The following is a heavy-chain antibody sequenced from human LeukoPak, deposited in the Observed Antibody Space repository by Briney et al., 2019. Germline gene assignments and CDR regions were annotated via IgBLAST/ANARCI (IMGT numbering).Heavy chain of an antibody. J-gene: IGHJ4*02. Sequence: GGSLRLSCAASGFTFSSYAMSWFRQAPGKGLEWVSAISGSGGSTYYADSVKGRFTISRDNSKNTLYLQMNSLRAEDTAVYYCAKRFQWGPVNFDYWGQGTLVTVSS. V-gene: IGHV3-23*01. CDR1: GFTFSSYA. D-gene: IGHD1-26*01. CDR3: AKRFQWGPVNFDY. CDR2: ISGSGGST.